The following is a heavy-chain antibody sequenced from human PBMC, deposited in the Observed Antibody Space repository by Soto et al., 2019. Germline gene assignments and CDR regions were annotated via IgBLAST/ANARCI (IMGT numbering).Heavy chain of an antibody. Sequence: QVQLVQSGAEVKKPGSSVKVSCKASGGTFSTYAISWVRQAPGQGLEWRGGIIPIVGTANYEQKFQGRVTITADESTSTAYMELRSLRSEDTAVYYCARGVHYDRSGYYYFYWGQGTLVTVSS. CDR1: GGTFSTYA. D-gene: IGHD3-22*01. V-gene: IGHV1-69*01. CDR3: ARGVHYDRSGYYYFY. CDR2: IIPIVGTA. J-gene: IGHJ4*02.